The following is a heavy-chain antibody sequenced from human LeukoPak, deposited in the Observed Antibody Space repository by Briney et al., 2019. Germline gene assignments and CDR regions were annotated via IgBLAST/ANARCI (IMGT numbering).Heavy chain of an antibody. D-gene: IGHD1-14*01. CDR3: ARDLYDDNRCFDF. J-gene: IGHJ4*02. Sequence: SETLSLTCTVSGGSISSGGYSWSWIRQPPGKGLEWIGYIYHSGSTYYNPSLKSRVTISVDRSKNQFSLKLSSVTAADTAVYYCARDLYDDNRCFDFWGQGILVTVSS. V-gene: IGHV4-30-2*01. CDR2: IYHSGST. CDR1: GGSISSGGYS.